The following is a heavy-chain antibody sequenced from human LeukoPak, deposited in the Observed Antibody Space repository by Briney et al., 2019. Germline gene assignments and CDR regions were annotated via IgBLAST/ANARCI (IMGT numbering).Heavy chain of an antibody. V-gene: IGHV3-7*01. CDR3: ARWRQQLANFFDY. CDR2: IKQDGSEK. Sequence: GGSLRLSCAASGFTFSRYWMSWVRQAPGEGLEWVANIKQDGSEKYYVDSVKGRFTISRDNAKHSLYLQMNSLRAEDTAVYYCARWRQQLANFFDYWGQGTLVTVSS. CDR1: GFTFSRYW. D-gene: IGHD6-13*01. J-gene: IGHJ4*02.